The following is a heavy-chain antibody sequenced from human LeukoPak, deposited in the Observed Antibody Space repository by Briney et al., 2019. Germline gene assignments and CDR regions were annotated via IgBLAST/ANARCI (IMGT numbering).Heavy chain of an antibody. CDR1: GGSISSYY. CDR3: AREEWTYYDYVWGSYRHTRFDY. CDR2: IYYSGST. Sequence: SETLSLTCTVSGGSISSYYWSWIRQPPGKGLEWIGYIYYSGSTNYNPSLKSRVTISVDTSKNQFSLKLSSVTAADTAVYYCAREEWTYYDYVWGSYRHTRFDYWGQGTLVTVSS. V-gene: IGHV4-59*12. D-gene: IGHD3-16*02. J-gene: IGHJ4*02.